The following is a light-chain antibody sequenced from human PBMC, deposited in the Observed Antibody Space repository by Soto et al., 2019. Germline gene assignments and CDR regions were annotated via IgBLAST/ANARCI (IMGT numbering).Light chain of an antibody. J-gene: IGKJ1*01. CDR3: QQYNNWPRT. Sequence: DILMTQSPGTLSLSPGERATLSCRASQSVSSSYLVWHQQKPGQAPRLLIFGASTRAAGIPARFSGSGSGTEFTLTISSLQSEDFAVYYCQQYNNWPRTFGQGTKVDIK. CDR1: QSVSSSY. CDR2: GAS. V-gene: IGKV3-15*01.